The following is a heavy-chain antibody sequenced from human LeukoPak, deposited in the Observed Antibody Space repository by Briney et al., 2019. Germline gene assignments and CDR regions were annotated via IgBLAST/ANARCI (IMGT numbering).Heavy chain of an antibody. J-gene: IGHJ4*02. D-gene: IGHD3-9*01. CDR3: AKSRFPAATSVLRYYGY. CDR1: GFTFSSYA. V-gene: IGHV3-23*01. Sequence: GGSLRLSCAASGFTFSSYAMSWVRQAPGKGLEWVSAISSSGGSTYYADSVKGRFTISRDNSKNTLYLQMNSLRAEDTAVYYCAKSRFPAATSVLRYYGYWGQGTLVTVSS. CDR2: ISSSGGST.